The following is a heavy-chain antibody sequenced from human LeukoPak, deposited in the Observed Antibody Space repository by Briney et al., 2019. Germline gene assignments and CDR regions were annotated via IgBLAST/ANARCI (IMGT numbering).Heavy chain of an antibody. CDR1: RCTSTGYN. J-gene: IGHJ3*02. CDR3: ASIAAAGEVFDI. CDR2: INPNSGGT. V-gene: IGHV1-2*02. Sequence: ASVKVSCKASRCTSTGYNMHWVGQAPRPGREWMGGINPNSGGTNYAQKFQGSVTMTRDTSISTAYMELSRLRSDDAAVYYCASIAAAGEVFDIWGQGTMVTVSS. D-gene: IGHD6-13*01.